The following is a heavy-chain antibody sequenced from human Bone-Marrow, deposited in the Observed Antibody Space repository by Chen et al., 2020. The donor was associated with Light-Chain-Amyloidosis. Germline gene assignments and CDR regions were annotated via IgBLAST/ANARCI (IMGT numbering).Heavy chain of an antibody. CDR1: GFTFSSYW. J-gene: IGHJ3*02. D-gene: IGHD2-2*01. CDR2: ISTDGSST. Sequence: EVQLVESGGGLVQPGGSLRLSCVASGFTFSSYWMHWVRQAPGKGLVWVSRISTDGSSTSYADSVKGRFTISRDNAKNTLFLQMSSLRADDTAVCYCARDSDCRSTSCYPLGTFDIWGQGTMVTVSS. CDR3: ARDSDCRSTSCYPLGTFDI. V-gene: IGHV3-74*01.